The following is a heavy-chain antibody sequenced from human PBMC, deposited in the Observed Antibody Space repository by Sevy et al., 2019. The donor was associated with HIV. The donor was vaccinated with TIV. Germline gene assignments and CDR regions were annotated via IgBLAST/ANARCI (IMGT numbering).Heavy chain of an antibody. CDR3: AKGPHSTTSNPGEYYYYGMDV. V-gene: IGHV3-30*18. D-gene: IGHD2-2*01. CDR1: GFTFSNYG. Sequence: GGSLRLSCAASGFTFSNYGMHWVRQAPGKGLEWVALISYDGSNKYYANSVKGRFTISSDNSKNTLYLQMGSLRAEDTAVYYCAKGPHSTTSNPGEYYYYGMDVWGQGTTVTVSS. J-gene: IGHJ6*02. CDR2: ISYDGSNK.